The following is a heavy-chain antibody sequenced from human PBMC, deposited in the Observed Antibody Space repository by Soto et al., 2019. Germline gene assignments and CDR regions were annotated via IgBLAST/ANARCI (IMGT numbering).Heavy chain of an antibody. J-gene: IGHJ4*02. D-gene: IGHD2-2*01. CDR3: ATYCSSTSCYPTGFDY. V-gene: IGHV4-34*01. Sequence: SETLSLTCAVYGGSFSGYYWSWIRQPPGKGLEWIGEINHSGSTNYNPSLKSRVTIPVDTSRNQFSLKLSSVTAADTAVYYCATYCSSTSCYPTGFDYWGQGTLVTVSS. CDR1: GGSFSGYY. CDR2: INHSGST.